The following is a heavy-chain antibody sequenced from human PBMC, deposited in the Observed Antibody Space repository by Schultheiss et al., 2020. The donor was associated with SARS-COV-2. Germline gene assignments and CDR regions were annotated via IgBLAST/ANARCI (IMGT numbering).Heavy chain of an antibody. CDR1: GFSLTTTGVG. V-gene: IGHV2-5*02. J-gene: IGHJ6*02. D-gene: IGHD2/OR15-2a*01. Sequence: SGPTLVKPTQTLTLTCTFSGFSLTTTGVGVGWIRQPPGKALEWLALIFWDDDKRYSPSLKSRLTITKDTSKSQVVLTMTNMDPVDTATYYCASGPEVEGESSNFYAFSVWGQGTTVTVSS. CDR3: ASGPEVEGESSNFYAFSV. CDR2: IFWDDDK.